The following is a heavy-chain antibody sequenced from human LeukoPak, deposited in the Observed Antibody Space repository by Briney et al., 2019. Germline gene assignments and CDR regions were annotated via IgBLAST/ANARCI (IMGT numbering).Heavy chain of an antibody. J-gene: IGHJ4*02. CDR2: ISGSGGST. CDR1: GFTFSSYA. Sequence: PGGSLRLSCAASGFTFSSYAMSWVRQAPGKGLEWVSAISGSGGSTYYADSVKGRFTISRDNSKNTLYLQMNSLRAEDTAVYYGAKDFSSSGYSYGFIDYWGQGTLVTVSS. V-gene: IGHV3-23*01. CDR3: AKDFSSSGYSYGFIDY. D-gene: IGHD5-18*01.